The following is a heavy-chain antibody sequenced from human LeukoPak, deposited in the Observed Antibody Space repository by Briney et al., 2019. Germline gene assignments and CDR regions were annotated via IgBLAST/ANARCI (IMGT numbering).Heavy chain of an antibody. CDR2: IYENGGTT. V-gene: IGHV3-23*01. Sequence: GSLRLSCVGSGFTFRSHAMSWVRQAPEKGLEFVSGIYENGGTTYYADSVKGRFSISRDNSKNTLYLQMDSLRGEDTAVYYCAKARGNSYGPDYWGQGTLVTVSS. CDR3: AKARGNSYGPDY. D-gene: IGHD5-18*01. J-gene: IGHJ4*02. CDR1: GFTFRSHA.